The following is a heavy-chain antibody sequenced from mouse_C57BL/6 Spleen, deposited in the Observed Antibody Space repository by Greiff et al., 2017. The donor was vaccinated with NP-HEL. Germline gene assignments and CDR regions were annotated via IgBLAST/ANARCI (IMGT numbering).Heavy chain of an antibody. CDR3: ARCYYGSSYEAWFAY. CDR1: GYTFTSYW. D-gene: IGHD1-1*01. CDR2: IHPNSGST. Sequence: VQLQQPGAELVKPGASVKLSCKASGYTFTSYWMHWVKQRPGQGLEWIGMIHPNSGSTNYNEKFKSKATLTVDKSSSTAYMQLSSLTSEDSAVYYCARCYYGSSYEAWFAYWGQGTLVTVSA. J-gene: IGHJ3*01. V-gene: IGHV1-64*01.